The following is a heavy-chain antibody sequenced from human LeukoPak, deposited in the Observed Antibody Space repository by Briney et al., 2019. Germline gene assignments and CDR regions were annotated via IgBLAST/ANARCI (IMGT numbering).Heavy chain of an antibody. J-gene: IGHJ4*02. V-gene: IGHV3-9*03. CDR3: VKDSKLRGILPGSFDS. D-gene: IGHD3-10*01. CDR1: GFKFDDYA. Sequence: ETGGPLRLSCAASGFKFDDYAMHWVRLRPGKGLEWVSGISWNNGFIEYVDSVKGRFTISRDNAKNSLYLQMDRLRTDDMGLYYCVKDSKLRGILPGSFDSWGQGTLVTVSS. CDR2: ISWNNGFI.